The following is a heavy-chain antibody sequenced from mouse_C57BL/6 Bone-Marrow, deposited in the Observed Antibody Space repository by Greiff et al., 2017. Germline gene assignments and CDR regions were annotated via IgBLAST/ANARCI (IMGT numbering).Heavy chain of an antibody. D-gene: IGHD1-1*01. Sequence: EVKLMESGEGLVKPGGSLKLSCAASGFTFSSYAMSWVRQTPEKRLEWVAYISSGGDYIYYADTVKGRFTISRDNARNTLYLQMSSLKSEDTAMYYCTREDYGSPYWYFDVWGTGTTVTVSS. CDR1: GFTFSSYA. V-gene: IGHV5-9-1*02. CDR3: TREDYGSPYWYFDV. J-gene: IGHJ1*03. CDR2: ISSGGDYI.